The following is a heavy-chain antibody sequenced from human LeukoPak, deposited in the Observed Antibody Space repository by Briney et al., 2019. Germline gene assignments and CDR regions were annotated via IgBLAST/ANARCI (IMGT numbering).Heavy chain of an antibody. CDR3: ARDSHGERHNFFDP. Sequence: SETLSLTCTVSGGSISSYYWSWIRQPPGKGLEWIGYIFYTGSTNYNPSLKSRVTISVDPSQNQFSLKLTSVTTADTAVYYCARDSHGERHNFFDPWGQGTLVTVSS. V-gene: IGHV4-59*01. CDR2: IFYTGST. CDR1: GGSISSYY. D-gene: IGHD1-1*01. J-gene: IGHJ5*02.